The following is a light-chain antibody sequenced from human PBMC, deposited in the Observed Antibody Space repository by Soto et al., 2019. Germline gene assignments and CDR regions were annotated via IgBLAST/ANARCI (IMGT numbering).Light chain of an antibody. V-gene: IGLV1-44*01. CDR2: SDN. CDR1: SSNIGANI. J-gene: IGLJ1*01. CDR3: AAWDNSLDAFV. Sequence: QSALAQPPSASGTPGQGVTMSCSGSSSNIGANIVTWYQQLPGAAPKLLIYSDNQRPSGVPDRVSGSKSGTSASLAISGLQSEDEADYYCAAWDNSLDAFVFGSGTKVTVL.